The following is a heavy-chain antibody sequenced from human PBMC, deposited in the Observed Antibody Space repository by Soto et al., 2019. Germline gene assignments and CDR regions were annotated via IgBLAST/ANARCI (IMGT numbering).Heavy chain of an antibody. CDR1: GYTFTNYG. J-gene: IGHJ4*02. CDR3: AREYCSGGSCTLDY. D-gene: IGHD2-15*01. V-gene: IGHV1-18*01. CDR2: ISAYNGDT. Sequence: ASVKVSCKASGYTFTNYGISWVRQAPGQGLEWMGWISAYNGDTNYAQNLQGRVTMTTDTYTSTAYMDLRSLRSDDTAVYYCAREYCSGGSCTLDYWGQGTQVTVSS.